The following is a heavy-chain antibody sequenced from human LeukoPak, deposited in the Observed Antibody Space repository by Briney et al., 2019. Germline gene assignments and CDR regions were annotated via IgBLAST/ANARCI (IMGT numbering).Heavy chain of an antibody. CDR2: IYTSGST. D-gene: IGHD5-12*01. V-gene: IGHV4-61*02. Sequence: SETLSLTCTVSGGSISSGSYYWSWIQQPAGKGLEWIGRIYTSGSTNYNPSLKSRVTISVDTSKNQFSLKLSSVTAADTAVYYCARGLEYFQHWGQGTLVTVSS. J-gene: IGHJ1*01. CDR1: GGSISSGSYY. CDR3: ARGLEYFQH.